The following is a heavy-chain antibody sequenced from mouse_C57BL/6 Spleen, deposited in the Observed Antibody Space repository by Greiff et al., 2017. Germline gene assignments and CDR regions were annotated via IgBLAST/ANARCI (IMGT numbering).Heavy chain of an antibody. D-gene: IGHD1-1*01. Sequence: EVMLVASGGGLVKPGGSLKLSCAASGFTFSSYAMSWVRQTPEKRLEWVATISDGGSYTYYPDNVKGRFTISRDNAKNNLYLQMSHLKSEDTAMYYWAREGSSYFDYWGQGTTLTVSS. CDR3: AREGSSYFDY. J-gene: IGHJ2*01. V-gene: IGHV5-4*01. CDR1: GFTFSSYA. CDR2: ISDGGSYT.